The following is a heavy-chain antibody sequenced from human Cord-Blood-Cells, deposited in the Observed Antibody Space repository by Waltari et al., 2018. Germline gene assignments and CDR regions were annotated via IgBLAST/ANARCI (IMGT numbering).Heavy chain of an antibody. CDR2: INHSGST. CDR1: VGSFSGYY. CDR3: ARGKLYYYGSGSYNY. J-gene: IGHJ4*02. Sequence: QVQLQPWGAGLLKPSETLSLTCAVYVGSFSGYYWSWNRQPPGKGLEWIGEINHSGSTNYNPSLKSRVTISVDTSKNQFSLKLSSVTAADTAVYYCARGKLYYYGSGSYNYWGQGTLVTVSS. V-gene: IGHV4-34*01. D-gene: IGHD3-10*01.